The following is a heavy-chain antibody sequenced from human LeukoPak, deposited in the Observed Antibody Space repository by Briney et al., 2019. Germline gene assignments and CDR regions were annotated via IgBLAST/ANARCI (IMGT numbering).Heavy chain of an antibody. CDR2: IYSSGNT. CDR3: AIHTNVDISSFMDV. V-gene: IGHV4-4*09. J-gene: IGHJ6*03. Sequence: SETLSLTCTVSGDSFSAYYWSWIRQPPGRGLEWIGCIYSSGNTNYNPTLKSRVTISVGTSKKQHSLKLTSVTAVHTAVYYCAIHTNVDISSFMDVWGKGTTVTVSS. D-gene: IGHD2-8*01. CDR1: GDSFSAYY.